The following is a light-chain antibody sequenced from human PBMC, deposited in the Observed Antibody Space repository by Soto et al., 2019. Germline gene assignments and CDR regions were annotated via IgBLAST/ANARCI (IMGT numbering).Light chain of an antibody. V-gene: IGKV3-20*01. J-gene: IGKJ5*01. CDR3: QQYSSSPRVT. Sequence: EIVLTQSPGTLSLSPGERATFSCRASQSVSSSYLARYQQKPGQAPRLLIYGASSRATGIPDRFSGSGSGTDFTLTISRLEPEDFAVYYCQQYSSSPRVTFGQGTRLEIK. CDR2: GAS. CDR1: QSVSSSY.